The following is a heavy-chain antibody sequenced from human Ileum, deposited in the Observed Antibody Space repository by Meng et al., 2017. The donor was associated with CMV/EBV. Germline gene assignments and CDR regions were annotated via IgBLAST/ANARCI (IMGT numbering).Heavy chain of an antibody. J-gene: IGHJ4*02. D-gene: IGHD5-18*01. CDR1: GFPFSSYW. Sequence: CAASGFPFSSYWVHWVRQAPGKGLVWVSRINSDGSSTSYADFVKGRFTISRDNAKNTLYLQMNSLRAEDTAVYYCARGTGQLEPFDYWGQGTLVTVSS. V-gene: IGHV3-74*01. CDR3: ARGTGQLEPFDY. CDR2: INSDGSST.